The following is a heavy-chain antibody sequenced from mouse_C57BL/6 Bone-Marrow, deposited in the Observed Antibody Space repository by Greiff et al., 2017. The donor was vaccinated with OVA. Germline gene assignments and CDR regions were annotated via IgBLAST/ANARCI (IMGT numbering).Heavy chain of an antibody. J-gene: IGHJ1*03. CDR2: IWRGGST. Sequence: QVQLQQSGPGLVQPSQSLSITCTVSGFSLTSYGVHWVRQSPGKGLEWLGVIWRGGSTDYNAAFMSRLSITKDNSKSQVFFKMNSLQADDTAIYYGAKMSTVVAPDWYFDVWGTGTTVTVSS. CDR3: AKMSTVVAPDWYFDV. CDR1: GFSLTSYG. V-gene: IGHV2-5*01. D-gene: IGHD1-1*01.